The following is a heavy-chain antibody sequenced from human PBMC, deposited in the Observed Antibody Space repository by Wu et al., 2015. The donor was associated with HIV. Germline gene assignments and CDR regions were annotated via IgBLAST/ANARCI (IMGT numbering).Heavy chain of an antibody. CDR1: GYTFTSYG. V-gene: IGHV1-18*01. CDR2: ISAYDSNT. Sequence: QVQLVQSGAEVKKPGASVKVSCKASGYTFTSYGISWVRQAPRQGLEWMGWISAYDSNTDYAQNLQGRVTMTTDTSTNTAYMELRSLRFDDTAVYYCVRDQQWPSTYYYYYVWTSGAEGPTVTVSS. D-gene: IGHD6-19*01. CDR3: VRDQQWPSTYYYYYVWTS. J-gene: IGHJ6*02.